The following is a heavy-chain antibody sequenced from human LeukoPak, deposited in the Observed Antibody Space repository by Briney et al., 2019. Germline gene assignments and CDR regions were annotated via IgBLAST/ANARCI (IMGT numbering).Heavy chain of an antibody. Sequence: SETLSLTCTVSGGSISSGDYYWSWFRQPPGKGLEWIGYIYYSGSTYYNPSLKSRVTISVDTSKNQFSLKLSSVTAADTAVYYCAREVTSNWFDPWGQGTLVTVSS. CDR3: AREVTSNWFDP. V-gene: IGHV4-30-4*08. CDR2: IYYSGST. D-gene: IGHD3-10*01. J-gene: IGHJ5*02. CDR1: GGSISSGDYY.